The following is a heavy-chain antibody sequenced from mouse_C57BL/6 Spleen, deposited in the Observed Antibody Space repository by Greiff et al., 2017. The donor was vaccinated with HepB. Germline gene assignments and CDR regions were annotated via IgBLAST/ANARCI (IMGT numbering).Heavy chain of an antibody. CDR1: GYSITSGYY. V-gene: IGHV3-6*01. CDR3: ARSDYSNFYAMDY. J-gene: IGHJ4*01. CDR2: ISYDGSN. Sequence: EVQLQESGPGLVKPSQSLSLTCSVTGYSITSGYYWNWIRQFPGNKLEWMGYISYDGSNNYNPSLKNRISITRDTSKNQFFLKLNSVTTEDTATYYCARSDYSNFYAMDYWGQGTSVTVSS. D-gene: IGHD2-5*01.